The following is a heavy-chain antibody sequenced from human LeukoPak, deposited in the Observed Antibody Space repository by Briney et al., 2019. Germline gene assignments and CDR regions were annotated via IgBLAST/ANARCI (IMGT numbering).Heavy chain of an antibody. D-gene: IGHD1-26*01. CDR1: GYTFTSYG. CDR3: ARDPQRYSGSDYGMDNWFDP. J-gene: IGHJ5*02. V-gene: IGHV1-18*01. Sequence: GASVKVSCKASGYTFTSYGISWVRQAPGQGLEWMGWISAYNGNTNYAQKLQGRVTMTTDTSTSTAYMELRSLRSDDTAVYYCARDPQRYSGSDYGMDNWFDPWGQGTLVTVSS. CDR2: ISAYNGNT.